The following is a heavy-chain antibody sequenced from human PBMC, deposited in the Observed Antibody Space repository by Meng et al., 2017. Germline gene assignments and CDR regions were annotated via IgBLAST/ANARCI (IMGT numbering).Heavy chain of an antibody. CDR3: ARGRDTAMVTRALDY. CDR1: GYTFTSYA. V-gene: IGHV7-4-1*02. Sequence: ASAKVSCKASGYTFTSYAMNWVRQAPGQGLEWMGWINTNTGNPTYAQGFTGRFVFSLDTSVSTAYLQISSLKAEDTAVYYCARGRDTAMVTRALDYWGQGTLVTVSS. CDR2: INTNTGNP. J-gene: IGHJ4*02. D-gene: IGHD5-18*01.